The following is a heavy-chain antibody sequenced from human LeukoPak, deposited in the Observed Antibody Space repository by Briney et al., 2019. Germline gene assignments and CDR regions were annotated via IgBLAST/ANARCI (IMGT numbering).Heavy chain of an antibody. D-gene: IGHD1-26*01. CDR3: ARDRSTGSYDY. CDR2: IYSSGTI. J-gene: IGHJ4*02. Sequence: GGSLRLSCAASGFSVSDNYMSWVRQAPGKGLEWVSIIYSSGTIYYADFVKGRFTISRDNSKNTVYLQMNSLRAEDTAVYYCARDRSTGSYDYWGQGTLVSVSS. CDR1: GFSVSDNY. V-gene: IGHV3-53*01.